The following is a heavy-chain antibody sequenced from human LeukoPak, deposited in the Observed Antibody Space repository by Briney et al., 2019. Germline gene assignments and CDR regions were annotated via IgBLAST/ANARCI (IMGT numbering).Heavy chain of an antibody. J-gene: IGHJ6*02. CDR2: ISYDGSNK. D-gene: IGHD4-17*01. V-gene: IGHV3-30*04. CDR1: GFTFSSYA. Sequence: PGGSLRLSCAASGFTFSSYAMHWVRQAPGKGLEWVAVISYDGSNKYYADSVKGRFTISRDNSKNTLYLQMNSLRAEDTAVYCCARGTTTVTTCISCYGMDVWGQGTTVTVSS. CDR3: ARGTTTVTTCISCYGMDV.